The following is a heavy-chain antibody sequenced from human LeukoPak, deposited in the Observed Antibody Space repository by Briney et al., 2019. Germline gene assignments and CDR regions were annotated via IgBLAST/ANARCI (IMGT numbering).Heavy chain of an antibody. CDR1: GFTFSDHY. J-gene: IGHJ3*02. D-gene: IGHD1-26*01. CDR3: ARVRGGSWVAFDI. CDR2: SRNKANSYTT. V-gene: IGHV3-72*01. Sequence: GGSLRLSCAASGFTFSDHYMDWVRQAPGRGLEWVGRSRNKANSYTTEYAASVKGRFTISRDDSKNSLYLQMNSLKTEDTAVYYCARVRGGSWVAFDIWGQGTMVTASS.